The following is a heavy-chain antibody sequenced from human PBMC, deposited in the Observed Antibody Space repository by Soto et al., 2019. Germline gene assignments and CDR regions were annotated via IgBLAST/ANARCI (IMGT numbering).Heavy chain of an antibody. CDR3: ARAVHVLLWFGELFHAFDI. CDR1: GFTFSSYW. D-gene: IGHD3-10*01. V-gene: IGHV3-7*04. J-gene: IGHJ3*02. Sequence: EVQLVESGGGLVQPGGSLRLSCAASGFTFSSYWMSWVRQAPGKGLEWVANIKQDGSEKYYVDSVKGRFTISRDNAXNXLXXQMNSLRAEDTAVYYCARAVHVLLWFGELFHAFDIWGQGTMVTVSS. CDR2: IKQDGSEK.